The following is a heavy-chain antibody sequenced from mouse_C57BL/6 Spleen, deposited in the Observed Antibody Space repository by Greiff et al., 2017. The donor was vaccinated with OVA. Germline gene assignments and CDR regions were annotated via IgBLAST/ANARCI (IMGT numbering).Heavy chain of an antibody. Sequence: QVQLQQSGAELVKPGASVKISCKASGYTFTDYYINWVKQRPGQGLEWIGKIGPGSGSTYYTEKFKGKGTLTADKSCSTAYMPLSSLTSEDSAVYFCATMVTTGRWFAYWGQGTLVTVSA. CDR2: IGPGSGST. D-gene: IGHD2-2*01. V-gene: IGHV1-77*01. J-gene: IGHJ3*01. CDR3: ATMVTTGRWFAY. CDR1: GYTFTDYY.